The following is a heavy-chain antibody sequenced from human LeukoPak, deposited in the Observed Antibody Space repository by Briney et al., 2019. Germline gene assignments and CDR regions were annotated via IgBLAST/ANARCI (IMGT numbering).Heavy chain of an antibody. J-gene: IGHJ3*02. V-gene: IGHV1-46*01. D-gene: IGHD3-3*01. CDR1: GYTFTSYY. CDR3: ARDHDLWSGYSPDAFDI. CDR2: INPSGGST. Sequence: ASVKVSCKASGYTFTSYYMHWVRQAPGQGLEWMGIINPSGGSTSYAQKFQGRVTMTRDTSTSTVYMELSSLRSEDTAVYYCARDHDLWSGYSPDAFDIWGQGTMVTVSS.